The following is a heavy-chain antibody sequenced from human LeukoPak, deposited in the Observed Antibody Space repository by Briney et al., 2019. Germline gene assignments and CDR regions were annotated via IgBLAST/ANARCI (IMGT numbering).Heavy chain of an antibody. CDR3: ARAPTVTTWFDY. CDR2: ISSSGSTI. Sequence: GGSLRLSCAASGFTFSSYEMNWVRQAPGKGLEWVSYISSSGSTIYYADSVKGRFTISRDNAKNSLYLQMNSLRAEDTAVYYCARAPTVTTWFDYWGQGTLVTVSS. CDR1: GFTFSSYE. D-gene: IGHD4-17*01. J-gene: IGHJ4*02. V-gene: IGHV3-48*03.